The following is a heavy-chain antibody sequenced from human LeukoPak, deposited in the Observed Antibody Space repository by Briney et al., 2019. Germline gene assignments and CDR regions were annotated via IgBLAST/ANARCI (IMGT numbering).Heavy chain of an antibody. CDR3: ARVRLGYCSSTSCYEDNYFDY. CDR1: GYTFVTHW. D-gene: IGHD2-2*01. V-gene: IGHV1-46*01. Sequence: ASVKVSCKASGYTFVTHWMHWVRQAPGQGLEWMGIINPSGDFRSYAQKFQGRITVTRDMSTRTVYMELSDLRPEDTAVYYCARVRLGYCSSTSCYEDNYFDYWGQGTLVTVSS. J-gene: IGHJ4*02. CDR2: INPSGDFR.